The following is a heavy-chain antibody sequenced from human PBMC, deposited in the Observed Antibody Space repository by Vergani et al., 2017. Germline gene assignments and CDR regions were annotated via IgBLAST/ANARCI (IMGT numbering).Heavy chain of an antibody. V-gene: IGHV3-30*02. CDR2: TRYDGSNK. Sequence: QVQLVESGGGVVQPGGSLILSCAASGFTFSNNDMQWVRQAPGKGLEWVALTRYDGSNKSYADSVKGRFTISGDNSKKMLYLQMNSLRTEDTAVYYCAKRGDYGDYLGYWGQGTLVIVSS. CDR3: AKRGDYGDYLGY. D-gene: IGHD4-17*01. J-gene: IGHJ4*02. CDR1: GFTFSNND.